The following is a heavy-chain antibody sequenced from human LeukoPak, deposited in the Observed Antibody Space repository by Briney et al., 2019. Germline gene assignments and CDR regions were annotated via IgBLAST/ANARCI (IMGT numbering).Heavy chain of an antibody. CDR3: ARGPLGYCSSTSSAPPACGGFDP. CDR1: GGSFSGYY. J-gene: IGHJ5*02. V-gene: IGHV4-34*01. D-gene: IGHD2-2*01. CDR2: INHSGST. Sequence: SETLSLTCAVYGGSFSGYYWSWIRQPPGKGLEWIGEINHSGSTNYNPSLKNRVTISVDTSKNQFSLKLSSVTAADTAVYYCARGPLGYCSSTSSAPPACGGFDPWGQGTLVTVSS.